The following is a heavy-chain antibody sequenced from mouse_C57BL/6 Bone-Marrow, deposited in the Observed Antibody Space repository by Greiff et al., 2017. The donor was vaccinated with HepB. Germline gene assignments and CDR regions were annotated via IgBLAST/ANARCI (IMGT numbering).Heavy chain of an antibody. CDR3: ARIYYGNYGWFAY. D-gene: IGHD2-1*01. V-gene: IGHV1-18*01. J-gene: IGHJ3*01. CDR1: GYTFTDYN. Sequence: DVQLQESGPELVKPGASVKIPCKASGYTFTDYNMDWVKQSHGKSLEWIGDINPNNGGTIYNQKFKGKATLTVDKSSSTAYMELRSLTSEDTAVYYCARIYYGNYGWFAYWGQGTLVTVSA. CDR2: INPNNGGT.